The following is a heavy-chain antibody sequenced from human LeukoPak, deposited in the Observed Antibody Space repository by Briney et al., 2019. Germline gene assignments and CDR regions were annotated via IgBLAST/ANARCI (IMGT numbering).Heavy chain of an antibody. J-gene: IGHJ5*02. Sequence: SQTLSLTCAISGDSVSSNSAAWNWIRQSPSXXXXXXXXXXXXSKWYNDYAVSVKSRITINPDTSKNQFSLQLNSVTPEDTAVYYCARGGYCSGGSCYSDWFDPWGQGTLVTVSS. D-gene: IGHD2-15*01. V-gene: IGHV6-1*01. CDR2: XXXXSKWYN. CDR3: ARGGYCSGGSCYSDWFDP. CDR1: GDSVSSNSAA.